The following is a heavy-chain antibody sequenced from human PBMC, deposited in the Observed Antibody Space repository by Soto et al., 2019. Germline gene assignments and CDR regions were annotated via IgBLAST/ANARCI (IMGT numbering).Heavy chain of an antibody. CDR3: ARDRALVRGVPNTFDY. CDR1: GDSVSSNSAV. V-gene: IGHV6-1*01. D-gene: IGHD3-10*01. Sequence: SQTLSLTCAVSGDSVSSNSAVWNWIRQSPSRGLEWLGRTYYRSNWYNDYAVSVKSRIIINPDTSRNQFSLQLSSVTPEDTAVYYCARDRALVRGVPNTFDYWGQGTQVTVYS. CDR2: TYYRSNWYN. J-gene: IGHJ4*02.